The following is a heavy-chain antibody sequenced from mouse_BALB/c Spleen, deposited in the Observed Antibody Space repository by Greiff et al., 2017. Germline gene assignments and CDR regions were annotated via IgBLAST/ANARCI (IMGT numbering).Heavy chain of an antibody. CDR2: INPGSGGT. CDR1: GYAFTNYL. Sequence: QVQLQQSGAELVRPGTSVKVSCKASGYAFTNYLIEWVKQRPGQGLEWIGVINPGSGGTNYNEKFKGKATLTADKSSSTAYMQLSSLTSDDSAVYFCARGGYYESAMDYWGQGTSVTVSS. J-gene: IGHJ4*01. V-gene: IGHV1-54*03. CDR3: ARGGYYESAMDY. D-gene: IGHD2-3*01.